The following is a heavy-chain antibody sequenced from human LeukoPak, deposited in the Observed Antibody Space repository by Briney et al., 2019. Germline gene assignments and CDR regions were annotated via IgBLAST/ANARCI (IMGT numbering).Heavy chain of an antibody. CDR1: GFTFSSYS. D-gene: IGHD3-10*01. CDR3: ARAVVFTMVRGVPPYFDY. Sequence: GGSLRLSCAASGFTFSSYSMNWVRQAPGKGLEWVSSISSSSSYIYYADSVKGRVTISRDNAKNSLYLQMNSLRAEDTAVYYCARAVVFTMVRGVPPYFDYWGQGTLVTVSS. J-gene: IGHJ4*02. CDR2: ISSSSSYI. V-gene: IGHV3-21*01.